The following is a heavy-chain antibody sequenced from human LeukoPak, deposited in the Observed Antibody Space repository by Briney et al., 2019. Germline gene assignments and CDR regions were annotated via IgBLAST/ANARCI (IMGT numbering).Heavy chain of an antibody. D-gene: IGHD3-22*01. CDR3: AKDINDLSPCYDNSGYYNY. V-gene: IGHV3-23*01. CDR1: GFTFSSYA. Sequence: PGGSLRLSCAASGFTFSSYAMSWVRQAPGKGLEWVSAISGSGGSTYYADSVKGRFTISRDNSKNTLYLQMNSLRAEDTAVYYCAKDINDLSPCYDNSGYYNYWGQGTLVTVSS. CDR2: ISGSGGST. J-gene: IGHJ4*02.